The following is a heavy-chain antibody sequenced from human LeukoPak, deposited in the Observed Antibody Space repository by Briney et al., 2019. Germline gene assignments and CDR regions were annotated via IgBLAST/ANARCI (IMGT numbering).Heavy chain of an antibody. J-gene: IGHJ4*02. CDR3: ARRDAGYCSGGSCFDS. V-gene: IGHV4-59*08. Sequence: SETLSVTCTVSGGSINSYYWSWIRQPRGKGLEWIGYIHYSGSTNYNPSLKSRVTISVDTSKNQFSLKLSSVTAADTGVYYCARRDAGYCSGGSCFDSWGQGTLVTVSS. CDR2: IHYSGST. D-gene: IGHD2-15*01. CDR1: GGSINSYY.